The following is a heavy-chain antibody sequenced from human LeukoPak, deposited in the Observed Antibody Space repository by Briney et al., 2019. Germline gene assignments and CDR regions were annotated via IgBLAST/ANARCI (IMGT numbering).Heavy chain of an antibody. CDR3: ARDYGGTGGDAFDI. J-gene: IGHJ3*02. V-gene: IGHV3-20*04. D-gene: IGHD4/OR15-4a*01. CDR1: GFTFDDYG. CDR2: INWNGGST. Sequence: PGGSLRLSCAASGFTFDDYGMSWVRQAPGKGLEWVSGINWNGGSTGYADSVKGRFTISRGNAKNSLYLQMNSLRAEDTALYYCARDYGGTGGDAFDIWGQGTMVTVSS.